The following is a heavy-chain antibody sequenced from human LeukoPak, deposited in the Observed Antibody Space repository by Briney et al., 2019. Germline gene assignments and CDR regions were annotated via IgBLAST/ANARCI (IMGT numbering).Heavy chain of an antibody. D-gene: IGHD3-22*01. V-gene: IGHV4-59*01. J-gene: IGHJ3*02. CDR1: GGSISSYY. CDR2: IYYSGST. CDR3: ARDKSYDSSGYYLLGAFDI. Sequence: SETLSLTCTVSGGSISSYYWSWIRQPPGKGLEWIGYIYYSGSTNYNPSLKSRVTISVDTSKNQFSLKLSSVTAADTAVYYCARDKSYDSSGYYLLGAFDIWGQGTMVTVSS.